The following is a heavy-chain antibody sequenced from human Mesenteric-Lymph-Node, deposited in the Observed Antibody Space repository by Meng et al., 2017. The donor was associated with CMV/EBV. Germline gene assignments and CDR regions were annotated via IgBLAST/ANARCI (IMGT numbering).Heavy chain of an antibody. Sequence: ASVKVSCKPSGYTFTHYDINWARQATGQGLEWMGGINPGNGHAGYSQNFQGRVTLTWDTSISTAYMELNGLRSEDTAVYYCARYIPGQSFDIWGQGTVVTVSS. CDR1: GYTFTHYD. J-gene: IGHJ3*02. CDR3: ARYIPGQSFDI. CDR2: INPGNGHA. D-gene: IGHD1-14*01. V-gene: IGHV1-8*01.